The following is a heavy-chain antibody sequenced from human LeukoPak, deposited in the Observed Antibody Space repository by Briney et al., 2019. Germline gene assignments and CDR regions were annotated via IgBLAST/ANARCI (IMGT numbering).Heavy chain of an antibody. J-gene: IGHJ2*01. D-gene: IGHD3-22*01. CDR2: IDQDGSEK. CDR1: GFTFNRYW. CDR3: ARVGDSGGYDWYFDL. Sequence: PGGSLRLSCVASGFTFNRYWMSWVRQVPGKGLEWVANIDQDGSEKYYVDSAKGRFSISRDNAKNSLYLQMNSLRAEDTAVYYCARVGDSGGYDWYFDLWGRGTLVTVSS. V-gene: IGHV3-7*01.